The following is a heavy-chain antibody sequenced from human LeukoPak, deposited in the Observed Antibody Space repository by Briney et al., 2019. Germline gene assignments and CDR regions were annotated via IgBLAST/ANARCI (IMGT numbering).Heavy chain of an antibody. CDR3: ARGKSSGPFFFDC. Sequence: GGSLRLSCAASGFTFSSYSMTWVRQAPGKGLEWVSSISSSSSYIYYADSVKGRFTISRDNAKNSLYLQMNSLRAEDTAVYYCARGKSSGPFFFDCWGQGTLVTVSS. V-gene: IGHV3-21*01. CDR1: GFTFSSYS. J-gene: IGHJ4*02. CDR2: ISSSSSYI.